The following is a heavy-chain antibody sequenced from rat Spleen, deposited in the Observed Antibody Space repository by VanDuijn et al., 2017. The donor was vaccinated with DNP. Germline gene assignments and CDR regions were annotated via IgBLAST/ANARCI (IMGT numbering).Heavy chain of an antibody. CDR1: GFTFSSYW. V-gene: IGHV5-31*01. J-gene: IGHJ2*01. D-gene: IGHD1-11*01. Sequence: EVQLVESGGGLVQPGGSLKLSCVASGFTFSSYWMTWIRQVPGKGLEWVASITSSGGSTYYPDSVKGRFTISRDNAKTTLYLQMNSLRSEDTATYYCARGGRSYFDYWGQGVMVTVSS. CDR3: ARGGRSYFDY. CDR2: ITSSGGST.